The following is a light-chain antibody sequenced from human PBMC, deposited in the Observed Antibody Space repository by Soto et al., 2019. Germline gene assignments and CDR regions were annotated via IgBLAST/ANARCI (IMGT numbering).Light chain of an antibody. V-gene: IGKV3-15*01. CDR2: GAS. J-gene: IGKJ4*01. Sequence: SVLTQSPATLSLSPGERATLSCRASQSVSSYLAWYQQKPGQAPRLLIYGASTRATGIPARFSGSGSGTEFTLTISSLQSEDFAVYYCQQYNNWPLTFGGGTKVDIK. CDR3: QQYNNWPLT. CDR1: QSVSSY.